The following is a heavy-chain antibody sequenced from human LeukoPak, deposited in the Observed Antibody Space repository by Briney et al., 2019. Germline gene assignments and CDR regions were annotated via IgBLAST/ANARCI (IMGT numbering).Heavy chain of an antibody. CDR3: TTEPGIAAAAPPPFDY. J-gene: IGHJ4*02. CDR1: GFTFGDYA. V-gene: IGHV3-49*05. Sequence: KTGGSLRLSCTASGFTFGDYAMSWFRQAPGKGLEWVGFIRSKAYGGTTESAASVKGRFTISRDDSKSIAYLQMNSLKTEDTAVYYCTTEPGIAAAAPPPFDYWGQGTLVTVSS. D-gene: IGHD6-13*01. CDR2: IRSKAYGGTT.